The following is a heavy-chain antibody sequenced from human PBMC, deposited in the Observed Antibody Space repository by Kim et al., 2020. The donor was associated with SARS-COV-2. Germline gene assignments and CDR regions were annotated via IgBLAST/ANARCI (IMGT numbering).Heavy chain of an antibody. CDR1: GFTVSSNY. J-gene: IGHJ6*02. V-gene: IGHV3-53*01. CDR3: ARGEGVNAFYGMDV. D-gene: IGHD1-26*01. Sequence: GGSLRLSCAASGFTVSSNYMSWVRQAPGKGLEWVSVIYSGGSTYYAESVKGRFTISRDKSKNTLYLQVNSLRAEDTAVYYCARGEGVNAFYGMDVWGQGTTVTVSS. CDR2: IYSGGST.